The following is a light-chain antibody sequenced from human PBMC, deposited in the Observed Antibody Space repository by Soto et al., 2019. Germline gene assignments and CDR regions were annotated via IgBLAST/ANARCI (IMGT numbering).Light chain of an antibody. CDR1: QSVSNNY. CDR2: ATS. J-gene: IGKJ2*01. V-gene: IGKV3-20*01. Sequence: EIVLTQSPGTLSLSPGERATLSCRASQSVSNNYLTWYQQKPGQAPRLLIYATSTRATGIPDRFSGSGSGTDFTLTINSLEPEDFAVYYCQQYGSSPWYSFGQGTKLEIK. CDR3: QQYGSSPWYS.